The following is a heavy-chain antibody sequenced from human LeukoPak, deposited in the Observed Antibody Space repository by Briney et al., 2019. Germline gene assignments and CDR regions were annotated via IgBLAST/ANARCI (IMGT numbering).Heavy chain of an antibody. V-gene: IGHV7-4-1*02. CDR1: GYTFTSYA. Sequence: ASVKVSCKASGYTFTSYAMNWVRQAPGQGLEWMGWINTNTGNPTYAQGFTGRFVFSLDTSVSTAYLQISSLKAEDTAVYYCARKMPFIPAAGNNWFDPWGQGTLVTVSS. CDR3: ARKMPFIPAAGNNWFDP. CDR2: INTNTGNP. J-gene: IGHJ5*02. D-gene: IGHD6-13*01.